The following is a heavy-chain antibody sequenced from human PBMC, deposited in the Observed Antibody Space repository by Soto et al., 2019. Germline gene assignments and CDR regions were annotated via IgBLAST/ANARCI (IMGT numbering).Heavy chain of an antibody. D-gene: IGHD3-16*01. J-gene: IGHJ4*02. V-gene: IGHV3-30*01. CDR3: ARDESTTLGFDY. Sequence: DSVKDRVTISRDNSKNTLYLQMNSLRAGDTAVYYCARDESTTLGFDYWGQGTLVTVSS.